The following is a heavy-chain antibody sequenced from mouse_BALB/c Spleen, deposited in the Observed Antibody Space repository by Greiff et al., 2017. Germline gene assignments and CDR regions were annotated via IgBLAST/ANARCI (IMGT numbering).Heavy chain of an antibody. D-gene: IGHD1-2*01. CDR2: IDPSDSYT. CDR3: ARGGITTALYAMDY. J-gene: IGHJ4*01. CDR1: GYTFTSYW. V-gene: IGHV1-69*02. Sequence: VQLQQPGAELVKPGASVKLSCKASGYTFTSYWMHWVKQRPGQGLEWIGEIDPSDSYTNYNQKFKGKATLTVDKSSSTAYMQLSSLTSEDSAVYYCARGGITTALYAMDYWGQGTSVTVSS.